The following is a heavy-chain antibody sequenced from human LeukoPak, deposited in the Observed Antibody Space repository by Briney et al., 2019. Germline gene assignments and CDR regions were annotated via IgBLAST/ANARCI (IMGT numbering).Heavy chain of an antibody. CDR2: ISGSGGST. CDR3: ASFVSSSLTYFDY. Sequence: PGGSLRLSCAASGFTFSSYAMSWVRQAPGKGLEWVSAISGSGGSTYYADSVKGRFTISRDNSKNTLYLQMNSLRAEDTAVYYCASFVSSSLTYFDYWGQGTLVTVSS. J-gene: IGHJ4*02. D-gene: IGHD6-6*01. CDR1: GFTFSSYA. V-gene: IGHV3-23*01.